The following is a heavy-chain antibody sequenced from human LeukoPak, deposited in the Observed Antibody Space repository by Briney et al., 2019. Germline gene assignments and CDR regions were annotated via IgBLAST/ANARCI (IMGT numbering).Heavy chain of an antibody. J-gene: IGHJ4*02. Sequence: GGSLRLSCAASGFTFSSYAMSWVRQAPGKGLEWVSAISGGGGSTYYADSVKGRFTISRDNSKNTLYLQMNSLRAEDTAVYYCAKVVSSGYPGRHLDYWGQGTLVTVSS. CDR1: GFTFSSYA. V-gene: IGHV3-23*01. CDR3: AKVVSSGYPGRHLDY. D-gene: IGHD3-22*01. CDR2: ISGGGGST.